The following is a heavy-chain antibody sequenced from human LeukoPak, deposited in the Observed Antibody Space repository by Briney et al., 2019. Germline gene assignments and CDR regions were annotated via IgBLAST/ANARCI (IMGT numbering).Heavy chain of an antibody. CDR1: GFTFNIYG. CDR2: IRYDGSDK. J-gene: IGHJ4*02. CDR3: ARVKGGTYPNGGPEEC. Sequence: GGSLRPSCGASGFTFNIYGMHWVRQAPGKGLEWVAFIRYDGSDKYYADSVKGRFIISRDNSNNTLYLQMNSLRVEDTAVYYCARVKGGTYPNGGPEECWGQGTLVTVSS. D-gene: IGHD1-26*01. V-gene: IGHV3-30*02.